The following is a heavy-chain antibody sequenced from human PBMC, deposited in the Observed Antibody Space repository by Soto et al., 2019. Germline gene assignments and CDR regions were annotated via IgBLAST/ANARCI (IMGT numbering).Heavy chain of an antibody. J-gene: IGHJ4*02. D-gene: IGHD2-21*02. CDR2: IIPNDGTT. CDR1: GGTFSTYA. Sequence: QVQLVQSGAEVKKPGSSVKVSCKAPGGTFSTYAVTWVRQAPGQGLEWMGGIIPNDGTTTYTQKFQDRLTITADAPTNTAYMQLSSLRSDDTAVYYCVRGGDRTDYWGQGTLVTVSS. CDR3: VRGGDRTDY. V-gene: IGHV1-69*12.